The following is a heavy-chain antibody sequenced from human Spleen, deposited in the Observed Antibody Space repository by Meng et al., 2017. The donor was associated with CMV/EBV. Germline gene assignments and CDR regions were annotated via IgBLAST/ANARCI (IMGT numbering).Heavy chain of an antibody. CDR1: GFTFSDFY. V-gene: IGHV3-11*01. Sequence: GGSLRLSCAASGFTFSDFYMSWVRQAPGKGLEWISYISDSGKTIYYADSVKGRFTISRDNAQSSLYLQMHSLRAEDTAVYYCARDRGYCSSPSCYTYLYYFDSWGQGTLVTVSS. CDR2: ISDSGKTI. D-gene: IGHD2-2*02. CDR3: ARDRGYCSSPSCYTYLYYFDS. J-gene: IGHJ4*02.